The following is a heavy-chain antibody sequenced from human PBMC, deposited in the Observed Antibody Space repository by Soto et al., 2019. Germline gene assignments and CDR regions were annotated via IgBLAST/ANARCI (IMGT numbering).Heavy chain of an antibody. CDR2: IIPIFGTA. V-gene: IGHV1-69*12. J-gene: IGHJ6*02. CDR3: AREYRSSSYPYYYGMDV. CDR1: GGTFSSYA. D-gene: IGHD6-13*01. Sequence: QVQLVQSGAEVKKPGSSVKVSCKASGGTFSSYAISWVRQAPGQGLEWMGGIIPIFGTANYAQKFQGRVTITADESTSTAYMELSSLRSDDTAVYYCAREYRSSSYPYYYGMDVWGQGTTVTVSS.